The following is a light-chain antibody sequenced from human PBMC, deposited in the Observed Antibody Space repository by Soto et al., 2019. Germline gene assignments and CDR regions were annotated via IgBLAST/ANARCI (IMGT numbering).Light chain of an antibody. CDR2: DAS. V-gene: IGKV3D-20*02. J-gene: IGKJ5*01. CDR1: QSVSSSY. CDR3: LQRSNWPIT. Sequence: EIVLTQSPGTLSLSPGERATLSCRASQSVSSSYLAWYQQKPGQAPRLLIYDASNRATGIPARFSGSGSGTDFTLTISSLEPEDFAVYYCLQRSNWPITFGQGTRLEIK.